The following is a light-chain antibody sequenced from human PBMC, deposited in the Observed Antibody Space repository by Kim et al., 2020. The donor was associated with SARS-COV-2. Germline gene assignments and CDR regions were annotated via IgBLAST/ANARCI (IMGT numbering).Light chain of an antibody. CDR3: QLWDSGSDHVI. J-gene: IGLJ2*01. Sequence: SYELTQPPSVSVAPGKTATIICGGDTIGRRTVHWYQQKPGQAPLVVIYDNTDRPSGIPERFSGSNSGNTATLTISRAEAGDEADYYCQLWDSGSDHVIFGGGTQLTVL. CDR2: DNT. V-gene: IGLV3-21*03. CDR1: TIGRRT.